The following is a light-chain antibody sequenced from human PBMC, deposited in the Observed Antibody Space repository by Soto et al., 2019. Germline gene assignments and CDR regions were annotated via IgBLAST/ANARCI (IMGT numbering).Light chain of an antibody. CDR3: MQALQTPLT. J-gene: IGKJ4*01. CDR1: QSLLHTDGYNY. Sequence: DLVMTQSPLSLPVTPGEPASISCRSSQSLLHTDGYNYLDWDLQKPGQSPQLLIYLGSNRATGVPDRFSGSGLGTDFTLKISRVEAEDVGVYYCMQALQTPLTFGGRTKVEIK. V-gene: IGKV2-28*01. CDR2: LGS.